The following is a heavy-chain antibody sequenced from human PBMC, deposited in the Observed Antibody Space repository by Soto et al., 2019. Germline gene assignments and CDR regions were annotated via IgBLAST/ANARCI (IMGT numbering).Heavy chain of an antibody. D-gene: IGHD2-2*01. CDR2: IYSGGST. CDR3: ARVRENIVVVPAGYYYYSGMDV. V-gene: IGHV3-53*01. J-gene: IGHJ6*02. CDR1: GFTVSSNY. Sequence: GGSLRLSCAASGFTVSSNYMSWVRQAPGKGLEWVSVIYSGGSTYYADSVKGRFTISRDNSKNTLYLQMNSLRAEDTAVYYCARVRENIVVVPAGYYYYSGMDVWGQGTTVTVSS.